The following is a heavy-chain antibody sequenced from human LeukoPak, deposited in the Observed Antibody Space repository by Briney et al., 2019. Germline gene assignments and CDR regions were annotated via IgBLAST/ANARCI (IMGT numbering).Heavy chain of an antibody. CDR3: ARVGSGWYVVY. CDR1: GDTFSSYA. D-gene: IGHD6-19*01. CDR2: INTNTGTP. J-gene: IGHJ4*02. V-gene: IGHV7-4-1*02. Sequence: GASVKVSCKASGDTFSSYAMSWVRQAPGQGLEWMGWINTNTGTPTYAQGFTGRFVFTLDTSVSTAYLQISSLRAEDTAVYYCARVGSGWYVVYWGQGTLVTVSS.